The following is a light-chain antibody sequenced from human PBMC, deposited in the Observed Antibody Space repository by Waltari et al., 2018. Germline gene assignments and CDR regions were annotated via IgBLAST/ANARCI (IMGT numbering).Light chain of an antibody. J-gene: IGKJ2*01. V-gene: IGKV3-20*01. CDR1: QSLTKRY. Sequence: VLTQSPGTLSLSPGERVTLSCRASQSLTKRYLAWYQQKPGQAPRLLIYGASSRAAGIPDRFSCSGSGTDFTLTISRLEPEDFAVYYCQQYGSSVLYTFGQGTKLEIK. CDR3: QQYGSSVLYT. CDR2: GAS.